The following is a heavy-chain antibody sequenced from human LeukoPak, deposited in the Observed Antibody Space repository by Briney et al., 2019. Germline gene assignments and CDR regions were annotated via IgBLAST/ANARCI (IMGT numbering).Heavy chain of an antibody. CDR3: ASGKSIVGATLYYYYGMDV. CDR2: INHSGST. V-gene: IGHV4-34*01. D-gene: IGHD1-26*01. CDR1: GGSFSGYY. J-gene: IGHJ6*02. Sequence: SETLSLTCAVYGGSFSGYYWSWIRQPPGKGLEWIGEINHSGSTNYNPSLKSRVTISVDTSKNQFSLKLSSVTAADTAVYYCASGKSIVGATLYYYYGMDVWGQGTTVTVSS.